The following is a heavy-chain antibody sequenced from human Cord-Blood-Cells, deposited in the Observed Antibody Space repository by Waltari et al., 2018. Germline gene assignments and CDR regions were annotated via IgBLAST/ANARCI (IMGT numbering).Heavy chain of an antibody. CDR1: GGSISSGGYY. Sequence: QVQLQESGPGLVKPSQTLSLTCTVSGGSISSGGYYWSWIRQHPGKGLEWIGYIYYGGSTYYNPSLNSRVTISVDTSKNQFSLKLSSVTAADTAVYYCARRMGVCRGGDCYKDWFDPWGQGTLVTVSS. J-gene: IGHJ5*02. CDR2: IYYGGST. V-gene: IGHV4-31*03. CDR3: ARRMGVCRGGDCYKDWFDP. D-gene: IGHD2-21*01.